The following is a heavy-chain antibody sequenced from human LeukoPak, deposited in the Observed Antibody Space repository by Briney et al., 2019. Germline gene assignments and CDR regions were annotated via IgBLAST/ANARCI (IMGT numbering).Heavy chain of an antibody. Sequence: GGSLRLSCAASGFTFDDYAMHWVRQAPGKGLEWVSGISWNSGSIGYADSVKGRFTISRDNAKNSLYLQMNSLRAEDTALYYCAKDLRLLWFGETYSDYWGQGTLVTVSS. V-gene: IGHV3-9*01. J-gene: IGHJ4*02. D-gene: IGHD3-10*01. CDR3: AKDLRLLWFGETYSDY. CDR2: ISWNSGSI. CDR1: GFTFDDYA.